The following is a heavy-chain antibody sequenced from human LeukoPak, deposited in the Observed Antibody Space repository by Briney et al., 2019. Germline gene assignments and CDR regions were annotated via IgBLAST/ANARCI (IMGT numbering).Heavy chain of an antibody. CDR3: ARVTGDVVGPFYYYYLDV. J-gene: IGHJ6*03. Sequence: SETLSLTCTVSGDSMRDDYWGWIRQPAGRGLEWIGRIYSSADIDYNPSLESRVTLSIDTSKNQFSLKLSSVTAADTAVYYCARVTGDVVGPFYYYYLDVWGKGTTVTISS. CDR1: GDSMRDDY. V-gene: IGHV4-4*07. D-gene: IGHD2-15*01. CDR2: IYSSADI.